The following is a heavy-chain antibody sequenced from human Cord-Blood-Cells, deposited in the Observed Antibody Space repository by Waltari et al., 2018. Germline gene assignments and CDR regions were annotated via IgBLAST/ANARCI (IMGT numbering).Heavy chain of an antibody. D-gene: IGHD3-3*01. Sequence: QVQLQQWGAGLLKPSETLSLTCAVYGGSFSGYSWSWIRQPPGKGLEWIGEINHSGSTNYNPSLKSRVTISVDTSKNQFSLKLSSVTAADTAVYYCARYYDFWSGDAFDIWGQGTMVTVSS. J-gene: IGHJ3*02. CDR1: GGSFSGYS. CDR3: ARYYDFWSGDAFDI. V-gene: IGHV4-34*01. CDR2: INHSGST.